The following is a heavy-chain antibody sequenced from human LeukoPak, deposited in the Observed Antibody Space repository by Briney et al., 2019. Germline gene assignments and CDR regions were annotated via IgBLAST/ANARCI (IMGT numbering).Heavy chain of an antibody. CDR1: GGSFSGYY. CDR2: INHSGST. D-gene: IGHD3-10*01. V-gene: IGHV4-34*01. Sequence: SETLSLTCAVYGGSFSGYYWSWIRQPPGKGLEWIGEINHSGSTNYNPSLKSRVTISVDTSKNQFSLKLSSVTAADTALYYCARGIPYYYDSGNYYNYYFDYWGQGTLVTVSS. J-gene: IGHJ4*02. CDR3: ARGIPYYYDSGNYYNYYFDY.